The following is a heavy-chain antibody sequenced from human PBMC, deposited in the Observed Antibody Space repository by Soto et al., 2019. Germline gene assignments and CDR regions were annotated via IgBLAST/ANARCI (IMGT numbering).Heavy chain of an antibody. V-gene: IGHV4-4*02. CDR1: GDSISNSRW. CDR2: IFHSGDT. CDR3: AYSTGWYRHDV. Sequence: QVQLQESGPGLVKPSGTLSLTCAVSGDSISNSRWWTWVRQPPGKGLEWIGDIFHSGDTNHNPSLKSRVFISVDKSQNQCSLKVSSVTAADAAVYYCAYSTGWYRHDVWGQGTVVTVSS. J-gene: IGHJ3*01. D-gene: IGHD6-19*01.